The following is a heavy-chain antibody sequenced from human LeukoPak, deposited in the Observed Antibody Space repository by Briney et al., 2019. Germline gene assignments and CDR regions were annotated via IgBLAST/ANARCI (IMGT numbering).Heavy chain of an antibody. CDR2: ISYDGSNK. V-gene: IGHV3-30*18. D-gene: IGHD1-26*01. CDR1: GFTFSRYG. Sequence: PGGFLRLSCPASGFTFSRYGMHWVRQAPGKGLAWVAVISYDGSNKYYEDSVRERSTISRENSKNTLFLQRESVRGEDTAVYYGSKSQWSYGFQHSGQGTLVTVSS. J-gene: IGHJ1*01. CDR3: SKSQWSYGFQH.